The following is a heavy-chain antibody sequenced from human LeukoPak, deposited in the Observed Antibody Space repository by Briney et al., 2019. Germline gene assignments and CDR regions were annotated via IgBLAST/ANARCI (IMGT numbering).Heavy chain of an antibody. D-gene: IGHD3-9*01. J-gene: IGHJ4*02. CDR2: INWNGGST. Sequence: GGSLRLSCAASGFTFDDYGMSWVRQAPGKGLECVSGINWNGGSTGYADSVKGRFTISRDNAKNSLYLQMNSLRAEDTALYHCARNYDILTGPPDYWGQGTLVTVSS. CDR3: ARNYDILTGPPDY. V-gene: IGHV3-20*01. CDR1: GFTFDDYG.